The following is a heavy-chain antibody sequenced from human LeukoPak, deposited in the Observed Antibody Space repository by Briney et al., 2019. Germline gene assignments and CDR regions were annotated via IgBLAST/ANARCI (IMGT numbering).Heavy chain of an antibody. CDR2: LSSSGSAF. CDR3: ARTAHPVRNYFDY. V-gene: IGHV3-48*03. CDR1: GFTFRSYE. Sequence: PGGSLRLSCEDSGFTFRSYEMNWVRQAPGKGLEWIAYLSSSGSAFSYADSVKGRFTIARDNAKNSLYLQMNSLRAEDTAVYYCARTAHPVRNYFDYWGQGTLVTVSS. J-gene: IGHJ4*02. D-gene: IGHD2-2*01.